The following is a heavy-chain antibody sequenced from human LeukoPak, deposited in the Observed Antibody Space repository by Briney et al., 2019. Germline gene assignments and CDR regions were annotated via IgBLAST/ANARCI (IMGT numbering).Heavy chain of an antibody. D-gene: IGHD6-13*01. Sequence: PSETLSLTCTVSGGSVSSSNWWSWVRQPPGKGLEWVSDISGSSGSTYYAASVKGRFTISRDNSKNTLYLQMNSLRAEDTAVYYCAKDRVAAAGIGEFDSWGQGTLVTVSS. CDR3: AKDRVAAAGIGEFDS. CDR2: ISGSSGST. V-gene: IGHV3-23*01. J-gene: IGHJ4*02. CDR1: GGSVSSSN.